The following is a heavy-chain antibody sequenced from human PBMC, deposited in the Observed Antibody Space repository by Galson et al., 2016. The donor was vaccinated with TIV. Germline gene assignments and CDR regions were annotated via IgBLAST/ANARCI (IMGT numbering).Heavy chain of an antibody. V-gene: IGHV1-18*04. Sequence: SVKVSCKASGYPFSGYWISWVRQAPGQGLEWMGWINTVNGNTDYAQKLQGRVTLTTDTSTSTAYVELRSLRSDDTAGYFCARCDYGGNHMHYWGQGTLVTVSS. D-gene: IGHD4-23*01. CDR3: ARCDYGGNHMHY. J-gene: IGHJ4*02. CDR2: INTVNGNT. CDR1: GYPFSGYW.